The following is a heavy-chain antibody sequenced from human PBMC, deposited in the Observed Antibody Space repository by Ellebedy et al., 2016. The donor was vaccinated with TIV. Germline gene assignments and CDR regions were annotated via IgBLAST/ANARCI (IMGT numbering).Heavy chain of an antibody. D-gene: IGHD2-8*01. CDR1: GFSFGSFW. J-gene: IGHJ4*02. V-gene: IGHV3-7*03. Sequence: PGGSLRLSCAASGFSFGSFWLSWVRQAPGKGLEWVANIREDGNAKFSADSVKGRFTISRDNAKKSLFLQMNSLRAEDTALYYCTKSNNGPMYYFDYWGQGTLVTVSS. CDR3: TKSNNGPMYYFDY. CDR2: IREDGNAK.